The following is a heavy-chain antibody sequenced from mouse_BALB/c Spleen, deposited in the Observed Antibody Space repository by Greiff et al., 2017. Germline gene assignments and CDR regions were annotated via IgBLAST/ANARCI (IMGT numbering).Heavy chain of an antibody. J-gene: IGHJ3*01. D-gene: IGHD2-14*01. CDR2: ISDGGSYT. Sequence: EVKVVESGGGLVKPGGSLKLSCAASGFTFSDYYMYWVRQTPDKGLEWVANISDGGSYTYYPDSVKGRFTISRDNAKNNLYLQMSSLKSEDTAMYNCASGGRDDVFAYWGQGTLVTVSA. CDR3: ASGGRDDVFAY. CDR1: GFTFSDYY. V-gene: IGHV5-4*02.